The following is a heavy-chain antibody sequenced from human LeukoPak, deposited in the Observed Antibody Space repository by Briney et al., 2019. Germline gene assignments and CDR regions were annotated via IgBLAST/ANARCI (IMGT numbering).Heavy chain of an antibody. Sequence: GGSLRLSCAASGFTLSSYDMHWVRQPTGGGLVWVSGIGTGGDTYYLGSVKGRFTISRENAQNSLYLQMSSLRAGDTAVYYCARDLDTYVVLTAYDVFDIWGQGTKVAVSS. D-gene: IGHD2-21*02. CDR1: GFTLSSYD. CDR2: IGTGGDT. J-gene: IGHJ3*02. CDR3: ARDLDTYVVLTAYDVFDI. V-gene: IGHV3-13*01.